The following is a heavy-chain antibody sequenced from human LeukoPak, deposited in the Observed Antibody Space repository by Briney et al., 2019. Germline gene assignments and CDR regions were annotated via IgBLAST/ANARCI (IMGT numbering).Heavy chain of an antibody. J-gene: IGHJ3*02. D-gene: IGHD5-12*01. CDR3: ARAQWLRPNDAFGI. CDR1: GGSISSYY. CDR2: IYYSGST. V-gene: IGHV4-59*01. Sequence: SETLSLTCTVSGGSISSYYWSWIRQPPGKGLEWIGYIYYSGSTNYNPSLKSRVTISVDTSKNQFSLKLSSVTAADTAVYYCARAQWLRPNDAFGIWGQGTMVTVSS.